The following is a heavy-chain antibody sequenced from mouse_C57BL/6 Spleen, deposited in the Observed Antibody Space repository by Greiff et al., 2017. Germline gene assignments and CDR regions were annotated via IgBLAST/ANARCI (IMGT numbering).Heavy chain of an antibody. CDR1: GYTFTSYW. CDR3: ARRSGWYFDV. CDR2: IDPSDSET. J-gene: IGHJ1*03. V-gene: IGHV1-52*01. Sequence: QVQLQQPGAELVRPGSSVKLSCKASGYTFTSYWMHWVKQRPIQGLEWIGNIDPSDSETHYNQKFKDKATLTVAKSSSTAYMQLSSLTSEDSAVYYCARRSGWYFDVWGTGTTVTVSS. D-gene: IGHD1-3*01.